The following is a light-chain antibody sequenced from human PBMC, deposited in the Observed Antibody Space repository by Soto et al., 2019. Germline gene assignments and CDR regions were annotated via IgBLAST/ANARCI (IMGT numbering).Light chain of an antibody. Sequence: AIQMTQSPSSLSASVGDRFTITCRASQGIRNDLGWYQQKPGKAPKLLIYAASSLQSGVPSRFSGSGSGTDFTLTISSLQPEDFPTYYCLQDYHYPLTFGGGTKVDI. CDR1: QGIRND. J-gene: IGKJ4*01. CDR2: AAS. V-gene: IGKV1-6*01. CDR3: LQDYHYPLT.